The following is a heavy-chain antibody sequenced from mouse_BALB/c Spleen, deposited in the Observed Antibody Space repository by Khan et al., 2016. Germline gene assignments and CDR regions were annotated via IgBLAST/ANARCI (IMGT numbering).Heavy chain of an antibody. J-gene: IGHJ3*01. V-gene: IGHV1-7*01. CDR1: GYTFTDYW. D-gene: IGHD1-1*01. CDR2: INPSTGYT. CDR3: ARWSYYYGSSYGWFAY. Sequence: QVQLQQSGAELAKPGASVKMSCKAYGYTFTDYWMHWVKQRPGQGLEWIGYINPSTGYTEYNQKFKDKATLTADKSSSTAYMQLSSLTSEDSAVYYCARWSYYYGSSYGWFAYWGQGTLVTVSA.